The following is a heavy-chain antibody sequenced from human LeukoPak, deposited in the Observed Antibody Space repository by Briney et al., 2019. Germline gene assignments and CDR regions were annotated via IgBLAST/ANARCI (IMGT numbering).Heavy chain of an antibody. J-gene: IGHJ5*02. CDR2: INHSGST. V-gene: IGHV4-34*01. D-gene: IGHD3-22*01. Sequence: SETLSLTCAVYGGSFSDYYWSWIRQPPGKGLEWIGEINHSGSTNYNPSLKRRVTLSVDTSKNQISLRLSSVTAADTAVYYCARGREIYDGIGSNWFDPWGQGTLVTVSS. CDR3: ARGREIYDGIGSNWFDP. CDR1: GGSFSDYY.